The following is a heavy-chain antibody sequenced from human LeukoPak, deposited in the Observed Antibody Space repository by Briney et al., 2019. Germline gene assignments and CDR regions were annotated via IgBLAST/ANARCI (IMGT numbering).Heavy chain of an antibody. Sequence: ASVKVSCKASGYSLTDSYMHWVRQAPGQGLEWMGIINPGVGSTTYAQKFQDRVTMTRDTSTSTVYMELSSLRSEDTALYYCATLSPAGYATGYIRRLDYWGQGTLVTVSS. CDR2: INPGVGST. V-gene: IGHV1-46*01. CDR1: GYSLTDSY. D-gene: IGHD5-24*01. CDR3: ATLSPAGYATGYIRRLDY. J-gene: IGHJ4*02.